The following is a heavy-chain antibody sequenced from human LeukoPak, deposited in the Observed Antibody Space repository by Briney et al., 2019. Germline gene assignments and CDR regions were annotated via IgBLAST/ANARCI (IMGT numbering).Heavy chain of an antibody. J-gene: IGHJ5*02. Sequence: PGGSLRLSCVASGFTFYSYWMHWVRQAPGKGLEWVAFIRYDGSNKYYADSVKGRFTISRDNSKNTLYLQMNSLRAEDTAVYYCAKVPGWGFDPWGQGTLVTVSS. D-gene: IGHD6-19*01. V-gene: IGHV3-30*02. CDR3: AKVPGWGFDP. CDR1: GFTFYSYW. CDR2: IRYDGSNK.